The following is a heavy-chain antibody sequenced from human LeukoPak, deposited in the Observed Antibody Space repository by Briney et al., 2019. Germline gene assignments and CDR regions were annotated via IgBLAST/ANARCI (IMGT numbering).Heavy chain of an antibody. J-gene: IGHJ4*02. V-gene: IGHV1-8*01. CDR3: ARAPIGGRYFDWLSQKYFDY. CDR1: GYTFTSYD. Sequence: GASVEVSCKASGYTFTSYDINWVRQATGQGLEWMGWMNPNSGNTGYAQKFQGRVTMTRNTSISTAYMELSSLRSEDTAVYYCARAPIGGRYFDWLSQKYFDYWGQGTLVTVSS. CDR2: MNPNSGNT. D-gene: IGHD3-9*01.